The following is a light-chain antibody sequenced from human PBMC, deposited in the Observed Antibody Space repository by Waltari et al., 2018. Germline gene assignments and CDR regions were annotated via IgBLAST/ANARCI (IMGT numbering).Light chain of an antibody. J-gene: IGKJ1*01. V-gene: IGKV1-5*03. Sequence: DIQMTQSPSTLSASVGDRVTLTCRASQSITNWVAWYQQKPGMPPKLLIYRVSSLEPGVPSRFSGSGTGTEYSLTISSLQPADSATYYCQQYDGHPSTFGQGTKVEIK. CDR2: RVS. CDR3: QQYDGHPST. CDR1: QSITNW.